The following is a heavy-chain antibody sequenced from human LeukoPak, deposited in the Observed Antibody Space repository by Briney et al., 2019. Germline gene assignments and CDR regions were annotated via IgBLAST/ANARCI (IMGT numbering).Heavy chain of an antibody. D-gene: IGHD2-8*01. J-gene: IGHJ3*02. V-gene: IGHV3-74*01. Sequence: GGPLRLSCAATGFTFSSYWMHWVRQAPGKGLVWVSRINEDGSTTGYADSVKGRFTISRDNAKNTLYLQLSSLRAEDTAVYYCASRVGMYFAFDIWGQGTMVTVSS. CDR1: GFTFSSYW. CDR3: ASRVGMYFAFDI. CDR2: INEDGSTT.